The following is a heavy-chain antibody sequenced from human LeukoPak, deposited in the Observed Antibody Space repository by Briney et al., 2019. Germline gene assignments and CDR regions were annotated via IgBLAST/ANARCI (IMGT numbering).Heavy chain of an antibody. Sequence: PGGSLRLSCVASGFGLSNFQMYWVRQAPGKGLEWVSIISLDGSTEFYADPVKGRFTISRDTASNTMHLEMNNLRIEDTAVYYCMRDYMGWFDPWGQGSLVTVSS. J-gene: IGHJ5*02. D-gene: IGHD3-10*01. V-gene: IGHV3-30-3*01. CDR2: ISLDGSTE. CDR1: GFGLSNFQ. CDR3: MRDYMGWFDP.